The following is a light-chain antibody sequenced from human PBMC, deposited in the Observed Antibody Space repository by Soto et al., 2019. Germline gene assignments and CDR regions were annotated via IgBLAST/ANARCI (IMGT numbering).Light chain of an antibody. CDR1: TSDIGGYNY. CDR3: ATWDDSLNGFYV. V-gene: IGLV2-14*01. CDR2: EVS. J-gene: IGLJ1*01. Sequence: QSVLTQPASVSGSPGQSITISCTGTTSDIGGYNYVSWYQQHPGKAPKLIIYEVSNRPSGVPDRFSGSKSGTSASLAISGLRSDDEADYFCATWDDSLNGFYVFGTGTKLTVL.